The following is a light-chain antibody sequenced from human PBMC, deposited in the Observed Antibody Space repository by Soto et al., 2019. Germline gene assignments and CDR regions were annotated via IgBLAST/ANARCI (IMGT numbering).Light chain of an antibody. CDR2: GAS. CDR1: QSVSSN. CDR3: QHYNNWPRT. J-gene: IGKJ1*01. Sequence: EIVMTQSPATLSVSPGERATLSCRASQSVSSNLAWYQQKPGQAPRLLIYGASTRATGIPARFGGSGSATESPLIISSLPSEFFVYYYHQHYNNWPRTFGQGTKVEIK. V-gene: IGKV3-15*01.